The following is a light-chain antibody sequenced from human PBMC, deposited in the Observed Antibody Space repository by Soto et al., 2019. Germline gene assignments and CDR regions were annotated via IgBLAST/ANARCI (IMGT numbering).Light chain of an antibody. Sequence: ILLTQSPSSLSASVGDRVTITCRASQGIDSSFAWYQQKPGKAPKLLIYAASSLQSGVPSRFSGSGSGTEFTLTISGLLPEDFATYHCQQLNTLPFTFGQGTRLEIK. V-gene: IGKV1-9*01. J-gene: IGKJ5*01. CDR1: QGIDSS. CDR3: QQLNTLPFT. CDR2: AAS.